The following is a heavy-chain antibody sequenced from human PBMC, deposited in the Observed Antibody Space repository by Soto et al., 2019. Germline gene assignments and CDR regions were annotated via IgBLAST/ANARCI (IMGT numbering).Heavy chain of an antibody. CDR1: GYTLTELS. J-gene: IGHJ6*02. CDR3: ATVGWQVGAPTVHYYYGMDV. CDR2: FDPEDGET. Sequence: QVQLVQSGAEVKKPGASVKVSCKVSGYTLTELSMHWVRQAPGKGLEWMGGFDPEDGETIYAQKFQGRVTMTEDTSTDTAYMELSSLRSEDTAVYYCATVGWQVGAPTVHYYYGMDVWGQGPTVTVSS. D-gene: IGHD1-26*01. V-gene: IGHV1-24*01.